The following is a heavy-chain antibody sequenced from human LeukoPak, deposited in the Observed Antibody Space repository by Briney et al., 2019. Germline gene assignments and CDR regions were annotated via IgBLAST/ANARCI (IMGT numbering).Heavy chain of an antibody. V-gene: IGHV4-39*07. J-gene: IGHJ6*03. CDR1: GGSISSSSYY. CDR2: INHSGST. D-gene: IGHD3-16*02. Sequence: SETLSLTCTVSGGSISSSSYYWGWIRQPPGKGLEWIGEINHSGSTNYNPSLKSRATISVDTSKNQFSLKLSSVTAADTAVYYCARVMGASWFFYLDVWGKGTTVTVSS. CDR3: ARVMGASWFFYLDV.